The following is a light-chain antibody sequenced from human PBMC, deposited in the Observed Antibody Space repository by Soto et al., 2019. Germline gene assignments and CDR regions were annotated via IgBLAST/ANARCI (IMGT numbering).Light chain of an antibody. V-gene: IGKV1-12*01. CDR1: QDIRTW. Sequence: QMTQSPSSVSAYVGDRVTITCRASQDIRTWLAWYQQKPGKAPKILIYGASTLQSGVPSRFSGSGSGTYFPLTISSLQPEDSATYYCQHATTFPITFGQATRLEIK. J-gene: IGKJ5*01. CDR2: GAS. CDR3: QHATTFPIT.